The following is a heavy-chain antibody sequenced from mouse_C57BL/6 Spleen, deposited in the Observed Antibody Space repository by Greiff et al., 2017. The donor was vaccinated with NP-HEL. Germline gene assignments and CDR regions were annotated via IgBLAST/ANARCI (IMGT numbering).Heavy chain of an antibody. D-gene: IGHD1-1*01. CDR2: IDPENGDT. V-gene: IGHV14-4*01. CDR1: GFNIKDDY. J-gene: IGHJ3*01. Sequence: VQLKESGAELVRPGASVKLSCTASGFNIKDDYMHWVKQRPEQGLEWIGWIDPENGDTEYASKFQGKATITADTSSNTAYLQLSSLTSEDTAVYYGTRITTVVDFADWGQGTLVTVSA. CDR3: TRITTVVDFAD.